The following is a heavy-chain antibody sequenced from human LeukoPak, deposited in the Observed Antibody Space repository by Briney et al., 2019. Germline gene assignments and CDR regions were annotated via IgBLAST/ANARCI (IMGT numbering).Heavy chain of an antibody. CDR3: ARGGEMATILPLL. CDR1: GFTVSSNY. J-gene: IGHJ4*02. Sequence: PGGSLRLSGAASGFTVSSNYMSWVRQAPGKGLEWVSVIYSGGSTYYADSVKGRFTISRDNSKNTLYLQMNSLRAEDTAVYYCARGGEMATILPLLWGQGTLVTVSS. CDR2: IYSGGST. D-gene: IGHD5-24*01. V-gene: IGHV3-53*01.